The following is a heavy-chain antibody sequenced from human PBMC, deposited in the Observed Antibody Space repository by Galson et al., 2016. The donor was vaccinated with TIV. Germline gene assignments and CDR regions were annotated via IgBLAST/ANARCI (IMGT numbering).Heavy chain of an antibody. Sequence: SLRLSCAASGFTFSNFWIHWVRQSPGKGPVWVSRINGDGSSTTYADSVKGRFTISRDNAENTLYLQMNSLRVDDTAVYYCARAGDWLGVYGLDVWAKGPRSPSP. V-gene: IGHV3-74*01. CDR2: INGDGSST. CDR3: ARAGDWLGVYGLDV. D-gene: IGHD3/OR15-3a*01. CDR1: GFTFSNFW. J-gene: IGHJ6*02.